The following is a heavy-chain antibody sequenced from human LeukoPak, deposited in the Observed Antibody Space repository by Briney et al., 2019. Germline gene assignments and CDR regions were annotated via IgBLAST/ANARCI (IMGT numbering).Heavy chain of an antibody. CDR1: GYTFTGYY. D-gene: IGHD3-10*01. Sequence: ASVKVSCKASGYTFTGYYMHWVRQAPGQGLEWMGWINPNSGGTNYAQKFQGRVTMTRDTSISTAYMEPSRLRSDDTAVYYCARDIKGYYGSGNAFDIWGQGTMVTVSS. CDR3: ARDIKGYYGSGNAFDI. CDR2: INPNSGGT. V-gene: IGHV1-2*02. J-gene: IGHJ3*02.